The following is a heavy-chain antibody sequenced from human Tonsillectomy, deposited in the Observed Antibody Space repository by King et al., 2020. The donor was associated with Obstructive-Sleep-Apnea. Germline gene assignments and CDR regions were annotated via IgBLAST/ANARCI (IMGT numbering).Heavy chain of an antibody. D-gene: IGHD4-17*01. Sequence: VQLQESGPGLVEPSQTLSLTCTVSGGSISSGDYYWSWIRQPPGKGLEWIGYIYYSGSTYYNPSLKSRVTISVDTSKNQFSLKLSSVTAADTAVYYCARDPDYGDYSGYWGQETLVTVSS. CDR2: IYYSGST. CDR3: ARDPDYGDYSGY. CDR1: GGSISSGDYY. V-gene: IGHV4-30-4*01. J-gene: IGHJ4*02.